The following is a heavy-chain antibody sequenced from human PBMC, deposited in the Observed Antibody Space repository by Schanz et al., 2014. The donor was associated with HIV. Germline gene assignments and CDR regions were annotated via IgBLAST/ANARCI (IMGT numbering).Heavy chain of an antibody. Sequence: QLQLVESGGGAIQPGRSLRLSCAASRFNFTTFGMHWVRQAPGKGLEWLAVIWYDGNKKYYTQSVKGRFTISRDNSKNTLYLQMNRLRAEDTAVYYCAKCPTMVRGTGMDVWGQGTTVTVSS. CDR3: AKCPTMVRGTGMDV. CDR2: IWYDGNKK. CDR1: RFNFTTFG. V-gene: IGHV3-33*06. D-gene: IGHD3-10*01. J-gene: IGHJ6*02.